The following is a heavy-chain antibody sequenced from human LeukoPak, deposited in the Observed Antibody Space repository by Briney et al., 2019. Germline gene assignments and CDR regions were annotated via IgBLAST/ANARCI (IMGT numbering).Heavy chain of an antibody. V-gene: IGHV3-30*18. CDR3: AKETGGSGSSYLSFFDY. Sequence: GGSLRLSCAACGFVFSNHGMHWVRQAPGKGLEWVAVISHDGNAKDYADSVKGRFTISRDNSKNTLYLQINGLRAEDTAVYFCAKETGGSGSSYLSFFDYWGQGTLVTVSS. CDR2: ISHDGNAK. CDR1: GFVFSNHG. D-gene: IGHD3-10*01. J-gene: IGHJ4*02.